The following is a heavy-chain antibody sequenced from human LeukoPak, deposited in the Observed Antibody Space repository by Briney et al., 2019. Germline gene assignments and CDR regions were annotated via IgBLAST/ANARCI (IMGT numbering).Heavy chain of an antibody. V-gene: IGHV3-23*01. CDR1: GFTFSSYA. CDR3: ARENAGMDY. Sequence: GGSLRLSCAASGFTFSSYAMSWVRQAPGKGLEWVSGISGGGGSTYYADSVKGRFIISRDNSKYTLYLQMNSLRAEDTAVYYCARENAGMDYWGQGTLVTVSS. J-gene: IGHJ4*02. D-gene: IGHD6-13*01. CDR2: ISGGGGST.